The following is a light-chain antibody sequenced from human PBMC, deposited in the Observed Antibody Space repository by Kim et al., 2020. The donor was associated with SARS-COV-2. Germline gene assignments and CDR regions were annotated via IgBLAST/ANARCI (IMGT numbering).Light chain of an antibody. CDR3: SSYAGSNRGV. V-gene: IGLV2-8*01. CDR1: SSDVGGYNY. CDR2: GVS. J-gene: IGLJ3*02. Sequence: GQSVTIPCTGTSSDVGGYNYVSWYQQHPGKAPKLMIYGVSKRPSGVPDRFSGSKSGNTASLTVSGLQAEDEADYYCSSYAGSNRGVFGGGTKLTVL.